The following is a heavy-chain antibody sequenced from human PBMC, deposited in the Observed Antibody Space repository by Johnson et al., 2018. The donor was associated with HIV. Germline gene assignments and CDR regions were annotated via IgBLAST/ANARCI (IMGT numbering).Heavy chain of an antibody. V-gene: IGHV3-9*01. CDR2: IKWNGVST. Sequence: VQLVESGGGLVQPGRSLRLSCAASGFTFDDYAMHWVRQAPGKGLEWVSGIKWNGVSTDYADSVKGRFTISRDNAKNSLYLQMSSLRGDDTALYYCAREGADSIARGAFDIWGQGTMVTVSS. CDR3: AREGADSIARGAFDI. CDR1: GFTFDDYA. J-gene: IGHJ3*02. D-gene: IGHD2-21*01.